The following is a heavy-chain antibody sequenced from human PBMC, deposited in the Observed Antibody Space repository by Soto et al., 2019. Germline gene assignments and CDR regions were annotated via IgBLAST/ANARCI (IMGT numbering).Heavy chain of an antibody. Sequence: PSETLSLTCTVSGGSISSSDYWWGWIRQPPGKELEWIGSIYYTGSTYYNPSLKSRVTISVDTSKNQFSLRLTSVTAADTAVYYCATHPPYGPLDHWGQGTLVTVSS. D-gene: IGHD4-17*01. CDR3: ATHPPYGPLDH. J-gene: IGHJ4*02. V-gene: IGHV4-39*01. CDR1: GGSISSSDYW. CDR2: IYYTGST.